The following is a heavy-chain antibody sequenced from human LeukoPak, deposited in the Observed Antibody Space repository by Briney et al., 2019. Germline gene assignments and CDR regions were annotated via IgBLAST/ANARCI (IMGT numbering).Heavy chain of an antibody. Sequence: PSETLSLTCSVSGGSIRSSSYYWGWIRQPPGKGLEWIGSIYYSGTTHSNPSLKSRVTISVDTSKNQVSLKLSSVTAADTAVYYCAREGSVGATHIDYWGQGTLVTVSS. CDR2: IYYSGTT. CDR1: GGSIRSSSYY. CDR3: AREGSVGATHIDY. J-gene: IGHJ4*02. D-gene: IGHD1-26*01. V-gene: IGHV4-39*07.